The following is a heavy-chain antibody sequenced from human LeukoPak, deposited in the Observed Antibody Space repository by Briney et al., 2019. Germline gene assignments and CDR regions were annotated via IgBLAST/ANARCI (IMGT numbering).Heavy chain of an antibody. D-gene: IGHD3-9*01. CDR1: GGSFSGYY. J-gene: IGHJ4*02. CDR3: ARGGGLRYFDW. CDR2: INHSGST. Sequence: SETLSLTCAVYGGSFSGYYWSWIRQPPGKGLEWIGEINHSGSTNYNPSLKSRVTISVDTSKNRFSLKLSSVTAADTAVYYCARGGGLRYFDWLGQGTLVTVSS. V-gene: IGHV4-34*01.